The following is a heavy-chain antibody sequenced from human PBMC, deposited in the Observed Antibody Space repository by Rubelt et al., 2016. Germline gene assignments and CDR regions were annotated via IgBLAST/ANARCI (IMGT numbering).Heavy chain of an antibody. V-gene: IGHV1-69*09. J-gene: IGHJ4*02. D-gene: IGHD2-15*01. CDR2: IIPILGIA. Sequence: QVQLVQSGAEVKKPGSSVKVSCKASGGTFSSYAISWVRQAPGQGLEWMGRIIPILGIANYAQKFQGRVTITADKSTSTAYMELSSLRSEDTAVYYCARDHDNCSGGSCYSDWGQGTLVTVSS. CDR3: ARDHDNCSGGSCYSD. CDR1: GGTFSSYA.